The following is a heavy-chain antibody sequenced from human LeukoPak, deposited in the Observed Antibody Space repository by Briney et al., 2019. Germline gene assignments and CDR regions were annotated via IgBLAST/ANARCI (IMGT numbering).Heavy chain of an antibody. J-gene: IGHJ4*02. V-gene: IGHV3-7*05. CDR1: GFTFSNYW. CDR3: ARVRYSSTSRDFDH. Sequence: GGSLRLSCAASGFTFSNYWMSWVRQAPGKGLEWVANIRQDGSEKYYVDSVKGRFTISRDNAKKSLYLQMNSLRAEDTAVYYCARVRYSSTSRDFDHWGQGTLVTVSS. CDR2: IRQDGSEK. D-gene: IGHD6-19*01.